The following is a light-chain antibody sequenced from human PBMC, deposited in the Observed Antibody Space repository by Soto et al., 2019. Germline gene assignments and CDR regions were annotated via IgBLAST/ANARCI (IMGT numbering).Light chain of an antibody. CDR2: AAS. CDR1: QGISNY. Sequence: DIQMTQSPSSLSASVGDRVTITCRANQGISNYLAWYQQKSGKVPKLLIYAASTLQSGVPSRFSGSGSGTDFTLTISSLQHEDVEPYYCQKYKSAHLTLGGGTKVDLK. V-gene: IGKV1-27*01. J-gene: IGKJ4*01. CDR3: QKYKSAHLT.